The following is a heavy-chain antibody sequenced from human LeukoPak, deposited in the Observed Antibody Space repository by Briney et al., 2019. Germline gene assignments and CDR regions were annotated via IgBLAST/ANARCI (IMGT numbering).Heavy chain of an antibody. V-gene: IGHV4-59*01. CDR2: IYYSGST. Sequence: ETLSLTCTVSGGSISSYYWSWIRQPPGKGLDWIGYIYYSGSTNYNPSLKSRVTISVDTSKNQFSLKLSSVTAADTAVYYCARETYCGADCYSGFDYWGQGTLVTVSS. CDR3: ARETYCGADCYSGFDY. J-gene: IGHJ4*02. CDR1: GGSISSYY. D-gene: IGHD2-21*02.